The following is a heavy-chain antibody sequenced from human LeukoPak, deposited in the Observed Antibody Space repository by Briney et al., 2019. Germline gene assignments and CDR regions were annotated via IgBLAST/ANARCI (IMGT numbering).Heavy chain of an antibody. D-gene: IGHD5-18*01. CDR3: ARSGIQLWTEYFDY. Sequence: PGGSLRLSCAASGFTFSSYAMHWVRQAPGKGLEWVAVISYDGSNKYYADSVKGRFTISRDNSKNTLYLQMNSLRAEDTAVYYCARSGIQLWTEYFDYWGQGTLVTVSS. J-gene: IGHJ4*02. CDR2: ISYDGSNK. CDR1: GFTFSSYA. V-gene: IGHV3-30-3*01.